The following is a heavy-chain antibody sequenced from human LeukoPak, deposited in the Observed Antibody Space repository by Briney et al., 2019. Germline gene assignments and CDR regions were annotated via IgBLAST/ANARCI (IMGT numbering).Heavy chain of an antibody. V-gene: IGHV3-43D*04. CDR2: ICWDGGST. J-gene: IGHJ6*03. CDR1: GFTFDDYA. D-gene: IGHD2-2*01. Sequence: GGFLRLSCAASGFTFDDYAMHWVRQAPGKGLEWVSLICWDGGSTYYADSVKGRFTISRDNSKNSLYLQMNSLRAEDTALYYCAKEARSRQYPHYYCYYMDVWGKGTTVTVSS. CDR3: AKEARSRQYPHYYCYYMDV.